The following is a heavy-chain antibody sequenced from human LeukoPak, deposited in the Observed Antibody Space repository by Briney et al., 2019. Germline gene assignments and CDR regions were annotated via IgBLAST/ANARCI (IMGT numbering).Heavy chain of an antibody. CDR3: ARYCTFRTCSGTKYDY. Sequence: GGSLRLSCAASGFTFSSYEMNWVRQAPGKGLEWVAHIKPDGSEKYYLDSVRGRFTISRDNAKNSLYLQMNSLRAEDSAVYYCARYCTFRTCSGTKYDYWGQGTLVIASS. D-gene: IGHD1-1*01. CDR1: GFTFSSYE. CDR2: IKPDGSEK. J-gene: IGHJ4*02. V-gene: IGHV3-7*01.